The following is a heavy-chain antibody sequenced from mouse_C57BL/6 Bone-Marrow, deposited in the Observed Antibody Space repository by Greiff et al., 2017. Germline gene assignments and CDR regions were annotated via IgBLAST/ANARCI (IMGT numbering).Heavy chain of an antibody. CDR3: ATHYYGSFDY. Sequence: EVKLMESGGGLVKPGGSLKLSCAASGFTFSSYAMSWFRQTPEKRLEWVATISDGGSYTYYPDNVKGRFTISSDNAKNNLYLQMSQLKSEDTAMYYCATHYYGSFDYWGQGTTLTVSA. CDR1: GFTFSSYA. D-gene: IGHD1-1*01. J-gene: IGHJ2*01. V-gene: IGHV5-4*03. CDR2: ISDGGSYT.